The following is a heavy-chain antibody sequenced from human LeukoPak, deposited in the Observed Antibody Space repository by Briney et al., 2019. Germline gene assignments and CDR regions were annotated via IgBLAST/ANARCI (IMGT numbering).Heavy chain of an antibody. J-gene: IGHJ4*02. CDR1: GPTFSDYW. CDR3: FRWGVADDMQD. V-gene: IGHV3-7*01. Sequence: GWSLRLSCEVSGPTFSDYWMGWVRQAPGKGLEWVANINPAGSDTYYVDSVKGRFTISRDNAKKSTFLQMNNLRVEDTALYFCFRWGVADDMQDWGQGTLVTVSS. D-gene: IGHD3-10*01. CDR2: INPAGSDT.